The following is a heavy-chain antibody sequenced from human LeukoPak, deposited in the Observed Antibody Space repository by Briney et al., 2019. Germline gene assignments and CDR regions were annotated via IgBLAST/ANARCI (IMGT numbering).Heavy chain of an antibody. V-gene: IGHV3-NL1*01. Sequence: GGSLRLSCAASGFTFSSYGMHWVRQAPGKGLEWVSVIYDSGTTYYADSVKGRFLIFRDTSKNTVDLQMNSLRVEDTAVYYCAGRRSSGWYAYWGQGTLVTVSS. CDR3: AGRRSSGWYAY. D-gene: IGHD6-19*01. CDR1: GFTFSSYG. J-gene: IGHJ4*02. CDR2: IYDSGTT.